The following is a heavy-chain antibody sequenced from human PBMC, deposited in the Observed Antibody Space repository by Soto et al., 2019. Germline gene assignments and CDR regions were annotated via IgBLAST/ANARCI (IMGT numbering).Heavy chain of an antibody. CDR2: ISYDRSNK. Sequence: GESLRLSCAASGFTCSSDGRHWVRQAPGEGRGWVEVISYDRSNKSYADYVKGRFTISRDNSKTTLYLQMNRLRAEDTAVYYCEKDQGYYYDSSGYYNYFDYWGQGTLVTVSS. V-gene: IGHV3-30*18. CDR1: GFTCSSDG. D-gene: IGHD3-22*01. J-gene: IGHJ4*02. CDR3: EKDQGYYYDSSGYYNYFDY.